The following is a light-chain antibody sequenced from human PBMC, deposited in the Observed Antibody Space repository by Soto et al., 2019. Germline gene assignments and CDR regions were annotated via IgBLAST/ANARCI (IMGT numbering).Light chain of an antibody. CDR2: DAS. Sequence: EIVLTQSPATLSLSPGERATLSCRASQTVSSYLAWYQQKPGQAPRLLIYDASSRATGIPARFSGSGAGTDFTLTISSLEPEDFAVYYCQQRSSLPLTFGGGTKVDIK. CDR3: QQRSSLPLT. CDR1: QTVSSY. V-gene: IGKV3-11*01. J-gene: IGKJ4*01.